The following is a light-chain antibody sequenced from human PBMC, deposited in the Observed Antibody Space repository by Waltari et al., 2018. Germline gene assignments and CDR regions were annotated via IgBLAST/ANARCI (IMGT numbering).Light chain of an antibody. J-gene: IGKJ1*01. V-gene: IGKV3-15*01. CDR1: QSVSSN. Sequence: EIVMTQSPATLSVSLGERATLSCRASQSVSSNLAWYQQKPGQAPRLLIYGASTRATGIPARFRGRGSGTEFTLTISSLQSEVFAVYYCQQYNNGPGTFGQGTKVEIK. CDR2: GAS. CDR3: QQYNNGPGT.